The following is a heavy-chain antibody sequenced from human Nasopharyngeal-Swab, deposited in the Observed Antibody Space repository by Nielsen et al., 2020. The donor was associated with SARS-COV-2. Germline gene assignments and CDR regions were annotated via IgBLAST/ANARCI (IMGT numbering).Heavy chain of an antibody. Sequence: GESLKISCAASGFTFSSYAMSWVRQAPGKGLEWVSAISGSGGSTYYADSVKGRFTISRDNSKNTLYLQMNRLRAEDTAVYYCASPYPYCSGGSCYTGRYYYGMDVWGQGTTVTVSS. CDR2: ISGSGGST. CDR1: GFTFSSYA. J-gene: IGHJ6*02. V-gene: IGHV3-23*01. D-gene: IGHD2-15*01. CDR3: ASPYPYCSGGSCYTGRYYYGMDV.